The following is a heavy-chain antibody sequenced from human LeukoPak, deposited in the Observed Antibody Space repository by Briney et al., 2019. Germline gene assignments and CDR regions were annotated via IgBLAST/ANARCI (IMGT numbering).Heavy chain of an antibody. V-gene: IGHV5-10-1*01. J-gene: IGHJ4*02. CDR2: IDPSDSYT. CDR3: ARRDYDSSGYYYVYY. CDR1: GYSFTSYW. Sequence: GESLKISCKGSGYSFTSYWIGWVRQMPGKGLEWMGSIDPSDSYTNYSPSFQGHVTISADKNISIAYLQWSSLKASNTAKYYCARRDYDSSGYYYVYYWGQGALVTVSS. D-gene: IGHD3-22*01.